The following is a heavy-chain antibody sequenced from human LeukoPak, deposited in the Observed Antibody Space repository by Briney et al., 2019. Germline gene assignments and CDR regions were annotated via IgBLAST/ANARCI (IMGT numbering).Heavy chain of an antibody. D-gene: IGHD6-6*01. J-gene: IGHJ4*02. V-gene: IGHV3-7*03. CDR1: GFTFGSYW. CDR2: IKQDGSEK. Sequence: GGSLRLSCAASGFTFGSYWMSWLSQAPGKGLEWVANIKQDGSEKYYVDSVKGRFTISRDNAENSLSLQMNSLRAEDTAVYYCASAGGDSRSPLPFYYWGQGTLVTVSS. CDR3: ASAGGDSRSPLPFYY.